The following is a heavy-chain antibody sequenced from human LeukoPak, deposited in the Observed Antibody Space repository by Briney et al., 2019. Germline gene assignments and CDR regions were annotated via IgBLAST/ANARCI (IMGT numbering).Heavy chain of an antibody. V-gene: IGHV3-53*01. J-gene: IGHJ6*03. CDR3: ARVSMGLYYMDV. CDR2: IYSGGST. CDR1: HFTFSIYW. D-gene: IGHD3-16*01. Sequence: GGSLRLSCGASHFTFSIYWMSWVRQAPGKGLEWVSVIYSGGSTYYADSVKGRFTISRDNSKDTLYLQMNSLRAEDTAVYYCARVSMGLYYMDVWGKGTTVTIS.